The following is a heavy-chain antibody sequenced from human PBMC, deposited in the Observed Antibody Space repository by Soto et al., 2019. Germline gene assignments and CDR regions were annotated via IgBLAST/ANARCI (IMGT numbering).Heavy chain of an antibody. J-gene: IGHJ4*02. V-gene: IGHV1-69*02. CDR3: ARARKYDYIMSH. CDR2: IIPILGIA. D-gene: IGHD3-16*01. CDR1: GGAFSSYT. Sequence: GASVKVSCKASGGAFSSYTISWVRQAPGQGLEWMGRIIPILGIANYAQKFQGRVTITADKSTSTAYMELSSLRSEDTAVYYCARARKYDYIMSHWGQGALVTVSS.